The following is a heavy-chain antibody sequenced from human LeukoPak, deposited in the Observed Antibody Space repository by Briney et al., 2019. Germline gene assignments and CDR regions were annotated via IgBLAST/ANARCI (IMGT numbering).Heavy chain of an antibody. V-gene: IGHV3-30*02. D-gene: IGHD6-19*01. CDR2: IRYDGSNK. Sequence: GGSLRLSCAASGFTFSTYPMNWVRQAPGKGLEWVAFIRYDGSNKYYADSVKGRFTISRDNSKNTLYLQMNSLRAEDTAVYYCAKGDSSGWYYFDYWGQGTLVTVSS. CDR1: GFTFSTYP. CDR3: AKGDSSGWYYFDY. J-gene: IGHJ4*02.